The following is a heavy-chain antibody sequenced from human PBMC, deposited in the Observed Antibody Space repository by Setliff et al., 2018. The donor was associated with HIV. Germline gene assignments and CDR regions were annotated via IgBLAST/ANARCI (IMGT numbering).Heavy chain of an antibody. V-gene: IGHV1-8*02. J-gene: IGHJ5*02. CDR1: GYTFTNYD. CDR3: ASGYGGEGAAAGTWWFDP. D-gene: IGHD6-13*01. CDR2: MNPNSGDT. Sequence: GASVKVSCKASGYTFTNYDIYWVRQASGQGLEWMGWMNPNSGDTGFAQSFQGRVTMTRDTSISTAYMELSSLRSEDTAVYYCASGYGGEGAAAGTWWFDPWGQGTLVTVSS.